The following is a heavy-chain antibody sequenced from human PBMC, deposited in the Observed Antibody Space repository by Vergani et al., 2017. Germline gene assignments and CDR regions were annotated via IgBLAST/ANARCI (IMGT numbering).Heavy chain of an antibody. CDR3: ARGRSIAARPRGGYRYGMDV. V-gene: IGHV3-30*03. Sequence: VQLVESGGGVVQPGRSLRLSCAASGFTFSSYGMHWVRQAPGKGLEWVAVISYDGSNKYYADSVKGRFTISRDNSKNTLYLQMNSLRAEDTAVYYCARGRSIAARPRGGYRYGMDVWGQGTTVTVSS. J-gene: IGHJ6*02. CDR1: GFTFSSYG. CDR2: ISYDGSNK. D-gene: IGHD6-6*01.